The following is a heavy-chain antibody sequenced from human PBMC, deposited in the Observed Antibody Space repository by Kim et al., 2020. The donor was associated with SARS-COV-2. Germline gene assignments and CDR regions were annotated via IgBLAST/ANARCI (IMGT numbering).Heavy chain of an antibody. CDR1: GFTFSSYA. Sequence: GGSLRLSCAASGFTFSSYAMHWVRQAPSKGPEWVTFISYDGTEIYYADSVKGRFTISRDNSKNTLYLQMNNMRAEDTALYYCARSEGATTQPAYWGQATL. CDR2: ISYDGTEI. CDR3: ARSEGATTQPAY. D-gene: IGHD1-26*01. J-gene: IGHJ4*02. V-gene: IGHV3-30*01.